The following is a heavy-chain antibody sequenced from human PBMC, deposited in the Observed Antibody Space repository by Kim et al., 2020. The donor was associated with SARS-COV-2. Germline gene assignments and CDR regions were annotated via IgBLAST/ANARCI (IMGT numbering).Heavy chain of an antibody. J-gene: IGHJ3*02. CDR3: ARVNALSTLNAFDI. CDR1: GGSISSGGYY. V-gene: IGHV4-31*03. Sequence: SETLSLTCTVSGGSISSGGYYWSWIRQHPGKGLEWIGYTYYSGSTYYNPSLKSRVTPSVDTSKNQFSLKLSPVTAADTAVYYCARVNALSTLNAFDIWGQGTMVTVSS. D-gene: IGHD2-2*01. CDR2: TYYSGST.